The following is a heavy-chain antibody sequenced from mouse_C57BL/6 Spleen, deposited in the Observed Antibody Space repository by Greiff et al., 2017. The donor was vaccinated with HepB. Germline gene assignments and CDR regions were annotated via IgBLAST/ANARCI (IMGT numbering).Heavy chain of an antibody. V-gene: IGHV5-9*01. CDR1: GFTFSSYT. D-gene: IGHD1-1*01. CDR3: ARRLSLYGSSFYYYAMDY. CDR2: ISGGGGNT. J-gene: IGHJ4*01. Sequence: EVHLVESGGGLVKPGGSLKLSCAASGFTFSSYTMSWVRQTPEKRLEWVATISGGGGNTYYPDSVKGRFTISRDNAKNTLYLQMSSLRSEDTALYYCARRLSLYGSSFYYYAMDYWGQGTSVTVSS.